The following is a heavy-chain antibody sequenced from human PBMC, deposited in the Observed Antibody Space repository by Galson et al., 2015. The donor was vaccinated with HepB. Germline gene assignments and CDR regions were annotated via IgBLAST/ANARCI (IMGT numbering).Heavy chain of an antibody. CDR1: GFTFSSYA. CDR3: VKSLDSGIAAAGTGMDV. J-gene: IGHJ6*02. Sequence: SLRLSCAASGFTFSSYAMHWVRQAPGKGLEYVSAISSNGGSTYYADSVKGRFTISRDNSKNTLYLQMSSLRAEDTAVYYCVKSLDSGIAAAGTGMDVWGQGTTVTVSS. V-gene: IGHV3-64D*06. D-gene: IGHD6-13*01. CDR2: ISSNGGST.